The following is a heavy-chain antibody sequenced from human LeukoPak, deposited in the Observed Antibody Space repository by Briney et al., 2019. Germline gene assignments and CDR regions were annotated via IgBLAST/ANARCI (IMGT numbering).Heavy chain of an antibody. CDR3: ARATGRDGYNGGFDY. V-gene: IGHV4-59*11. CDR1: GGSISSHY. CDR2: IYYSGST. Sequence: SGTLSLTCTVSGGSISSHYWSWIRQPPGKGLEWIGYIYYSGSTNYNPSLKSRVTISVDTSKNQFSLKLSSVTAADTAMYYCARATGRDGYNGGFDYWGQGTLVTVSS. D-gene: IGHD5-24*01. J-gene: IGHJ4*02.